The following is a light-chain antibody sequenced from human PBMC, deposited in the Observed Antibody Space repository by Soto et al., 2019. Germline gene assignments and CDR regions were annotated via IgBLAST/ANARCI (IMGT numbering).Light chain of an antibody. CDR2: GAS. V-gene: IGKV3-20*01. Sequence: EIVLTQSPGTLSSSPGERATLSCRASQSVSSNYLAWYQQKPGQAHRLLIYGASSRVSGIPDRFSGSGSGTEFTLTISRLEPEDFAVYYCQQFGSSLSLTFGGGTRVDIK. J-gene: IGKJ4*01. CDR1: QSVSSNY. CDR3: QQFGSSLSLT.